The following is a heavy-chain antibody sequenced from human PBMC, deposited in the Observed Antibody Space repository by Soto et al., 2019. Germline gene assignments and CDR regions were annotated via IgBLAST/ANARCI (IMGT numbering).Heavy chain of an antibody. D-gene: IGHD6-13*01. J-gene: IGHJ4*02. V-gene: IGHV1-3*01. CDR2: INAGNGNT. CDR1: GYTFTSYA. CDR3: ARGIAPYYFDY. Sequence: GXSVKVSCKASGYTFTSYAMHWVRQAPGQRLEWMGWINAGNGNTKYSQKFQGRVTITRDTSASTAYMELSGLRSEDTAVYYCARGIAPYYFDYWGQGTLVTVSS.